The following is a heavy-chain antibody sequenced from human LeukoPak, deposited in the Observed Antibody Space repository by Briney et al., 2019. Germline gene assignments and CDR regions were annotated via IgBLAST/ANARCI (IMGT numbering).Heavy chain of an antibody. D-gene: IGHD3-10*01. CDR2: ISRDGSGT. CDR1: GFTFSGPA. V-gene: IGHV3-30*04. J-gene: IGHJ4*02. CDR3: ARDVFYSSGSYFDY. Sequence: PGGPLTLSCAASGFTFSGPAIHWPRHAPGKGVEWVSVISRDGSGTYYAHSVKGRFNMSRDNFKNTVYLQMNSLEHDDTAVYYCARDVFYSSGSYFDYWGEGTLVTVSS.